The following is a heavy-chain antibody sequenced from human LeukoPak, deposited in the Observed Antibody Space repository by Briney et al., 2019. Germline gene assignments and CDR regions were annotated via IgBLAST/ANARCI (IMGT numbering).Heavy chain of an antibody. CDR2: IIPIFGTA. V-gene: IGHV1-69*05. CDR3: AKDYEAAAAYNWLDP. Sequence: ASVKVSCKASGGTFSSYAISWVRQAPGQGLEWMGGIIPIFGTANYAQKFQGRVTITTDESTWTAYMELSSLRSEDTAVYYCAKDYEAAAAYNWLDPWGQGTLVTVSS. CDR1: GGTFSSYA. D-gene: IGHD6-13*01. J-gene: IGHJ5*02.